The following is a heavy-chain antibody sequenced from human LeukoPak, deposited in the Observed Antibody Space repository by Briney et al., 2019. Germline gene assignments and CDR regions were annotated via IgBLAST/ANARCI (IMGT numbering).Heavy chain of an antibody. CDR1: GGSFSSGSYY. CDR2: IYYSGST. D-gene: IGHD3-9*01. V-gene: IGHV4-61*01. Sequence: SETLSLTCTVSGGSFSSGSYYWSWIRQPPGKGLEWIGYIYYSGSTNYNPSLKSRVTISVDTSKNQFSLKLSSVTAADTAVYYCARGTSGDYDRFDPWGQGTLVTVSS. CDR3: ARGTSGDYDRFDP. J-gene: IGHJ5*02.